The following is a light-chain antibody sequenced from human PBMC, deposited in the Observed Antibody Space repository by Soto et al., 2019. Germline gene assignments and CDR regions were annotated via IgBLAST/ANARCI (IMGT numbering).Light chain of an antibody. Sequence: VLTQSPGTLSLSPGERATLSCRASQSVSNNYLAWYRQKPGQAPRLLIYDASTRAPGIPGRFSGSGSGTDFNLTIGRLEPEDFAVYYCQQYGKSPPNTFGQGTKLEI. CDR1: QSVSNNY. J-gene: IGKJ2*01. CDR2: DAS. V-gene: IGKV3-20*01. CDR3: QQYGKSPPNT.